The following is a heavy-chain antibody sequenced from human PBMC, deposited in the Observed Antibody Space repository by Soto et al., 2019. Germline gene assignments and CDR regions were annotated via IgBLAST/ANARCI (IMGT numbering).Heavy chain of an antibody. CDR3: ARDKGHLVPADGY. Sequence: NPGGSLRLSCAASGFTFSDYYMSWIRQAPGKGLEWVSYITSSGSSIYYADSVKGRFTISRDNAKNSLYLQMNSLRAEDTAVYYCARDKGHLVPADGYWGQGTLVTVSS. CDR2: ITSSGSSI. D-gene: IGHD6-6*01. CDR1: GFTFSDYY. V-gene: IGHV3-11*01. J-gene: IGHJ4*02.